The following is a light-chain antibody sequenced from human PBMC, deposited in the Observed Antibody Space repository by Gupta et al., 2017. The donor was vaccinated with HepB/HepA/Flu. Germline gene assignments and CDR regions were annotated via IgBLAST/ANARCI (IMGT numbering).Light chain of an antibody. CDR1: QSVGTN. V-gene: IGKV3-15*01. J-gene: IGKJ1*01. Sequence: EIAITQPPATLSVSHWERATLSCRASQSVGTNLAWYQQRPGQAPRLLIYRATARATGVPARFSGSGSGTEFTLSISSLQSDDFAVYYCQQYNNWPPWTFGHGTKVEIK. CDR3: QQYNNWPPWT. CDR2: RAT.